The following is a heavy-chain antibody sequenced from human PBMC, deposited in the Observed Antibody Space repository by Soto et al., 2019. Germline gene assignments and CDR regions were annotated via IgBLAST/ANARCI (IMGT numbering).Heavy chain of an antibody. CDR1: GGTFSSYA. CDR3: ARRSQSDGVVNLQIDY. CDR2: IIPIFGTA. Sequence: QVQLVQSGAEVKKPGSSVKVSCKASGGTFSSYAISWVRQAPGQGLEWMGGIIPIFGTANYAQKFQGRVTITADESTSTAYMELSSLRAEDTDGYYCARRSQSDGVVNLQIDYWGQGTLVTVSS. D-gene: IGHD3-3*01. J-gene: IGHJ4*02. V-gene: IGHV1-69*01.